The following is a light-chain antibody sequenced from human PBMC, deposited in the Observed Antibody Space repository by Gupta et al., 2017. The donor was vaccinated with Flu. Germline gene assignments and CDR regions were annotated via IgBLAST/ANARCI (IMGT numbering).Light chain of an antibody. CDR1: QNLLYSNNNKNY. V-gene: IGKV4-1*01. Sequence: SLGEWATINCRSSQNLLYSNNNKNYLAWYQQKPGQPPKLLFYWASTRESGVPDRFSGSGSGTDFTLTISSLQAEDVAVYYCQQDDGTPYTFGQGTKLEIK. J-gene: IGKJ2*01. CDR3: QQDDGTPYT. CDR2: WAS.